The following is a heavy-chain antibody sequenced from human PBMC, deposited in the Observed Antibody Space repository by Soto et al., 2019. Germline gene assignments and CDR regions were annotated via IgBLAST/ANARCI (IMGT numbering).Heavy chain of an antibody. D-gene: IGHD2-15*01. Sequence: PGGSLRLSCAASGFTLSSYWMSWIRQVPGKGLEWVANTKGDGSEMYLIDSVAGRFTISRDNARNTVSLQMNNLRVEDTALYYCVRVGRGGRYFDYWGQGTLVTVSS. CDR3: VRVGRGGRYFDY. V-gene: IGHV3-7*01. CDR1: GFTLSSYW. CDR2: TKGDGSEM. J-gene: IGHJ4*02.